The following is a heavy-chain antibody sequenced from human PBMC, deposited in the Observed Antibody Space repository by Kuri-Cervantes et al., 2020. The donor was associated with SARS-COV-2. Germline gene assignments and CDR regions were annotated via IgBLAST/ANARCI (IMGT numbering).Heavy chain of an antibody. CDR3: ARDYGSGSYFPDAFDI. J-gene: IGHJ3*02. V-gene: IGHV4-59*11. D-gene: IGHD3-10*01. Sequence: SETLSLTCTVSGGSISSHYWSWIRQPPGKGLEWIGYIYYSGSTNYNPSLKSRVTISVDTSKNQFSLKLSSVTAADTAVYYCARDYGSGSYFPDAFDIWGQGTMVTVSS. CDR2: IYYSGST. CDR1: GGSISSHY.